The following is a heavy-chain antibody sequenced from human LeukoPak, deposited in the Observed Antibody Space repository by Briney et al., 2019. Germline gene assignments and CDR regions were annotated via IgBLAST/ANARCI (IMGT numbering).Heavy chain of an antibody. CDR1: GGSISSTNW. CDR3: SRESGAFSPFGY. J-gene: IGHJ4*02. D-gene: IGHD1-26*01. Sequence: SGTLSLTCGVSGGSISSTNWWSGVRPPPGQGLEWIGEISLSGVTNYNPSLKSRVTMSLDRSKNHLSLTLTSVTAADTAVYYCSRESGAFSPFGYWGQGTLVIVSS. CDR2: ISLSGVT. V-gene: IGHV4-4*02.